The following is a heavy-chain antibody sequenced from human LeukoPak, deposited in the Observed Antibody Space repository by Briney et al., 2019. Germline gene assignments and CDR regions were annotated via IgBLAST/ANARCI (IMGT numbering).Heavy chain of an antibody. CDR2: SYAGDSDT. Sequence: GESLKISCKASGYKFINYWIGWVRQLPGKGLEWMGISYAGDSDTRYSPSFQGQVTISADKSITTAYLQWSALKASDTAMYYCARHRGPHVPMSYYYYMDVWGKGTTVTVTS. CDR1: GYKFINYW. J-gene: IGHJ6*03. V-gene: IGHV5-51*01. D-gene: IGHD3-10*01. CDR3: ARHRGPHVPMSYYYYMDV.